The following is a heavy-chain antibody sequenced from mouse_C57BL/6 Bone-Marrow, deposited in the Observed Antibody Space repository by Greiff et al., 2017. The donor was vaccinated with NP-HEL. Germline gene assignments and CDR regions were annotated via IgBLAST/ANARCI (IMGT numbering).Heavy chain of an antibody. CDR2: IHPNSGST. CDR1: GYTFTSYW. V-gene: IGHV1-64*01. CDR3: ARRGIYYGSSYPWYFDV. D-gene: IGHD1-1*01. J-gene: IGHJ1*03. Sequence: VQLQQPGAELVKPGASVKLSCKASGYTFTSYWMHWVKQRPGQGLEWIGMIHPNSGSTNYNEKFKSKATLTVDKSSSTAYMQLSSLTSEDSAVYYCARRGIYYGSSYPWYFDVWGTGTTVTVSS.